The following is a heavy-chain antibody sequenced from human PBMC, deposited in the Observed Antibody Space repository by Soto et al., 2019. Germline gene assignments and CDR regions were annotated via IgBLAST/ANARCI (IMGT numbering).Heavy chain of an antibody. J-gene: IGHJ4*02. D-gene: IGHD3-10*01. CDR2: ITDTGGDA. V-gene: IGHV3-23*01. CDR1: EFSFSRYA. Sequence: EVQLLESGGGLVQPGGSLRLSCAASEFSFSRYAMSWVRQAPGKGLEYVSAITDTGGDAKYADSVRGRFAISRDNSKNTLYLQMSTLRAEDSAIYFCVRGSKDSYPGSRIFDFWGRGTLVTVSS. CDR3: VRGSKDSYPGSRIFDF.